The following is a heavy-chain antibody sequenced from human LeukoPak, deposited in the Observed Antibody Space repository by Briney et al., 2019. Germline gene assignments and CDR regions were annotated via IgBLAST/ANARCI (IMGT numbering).Heavy chain of an antibody. CDR1: GGSLSTYY. V-gene: IGHV4-59*08. J-gene: IGHJ4*02. D-gene: IGHD6-19*01. Sequence: ASETLSLTCTVSGGSLSTYYWSWIRQPPGKGLEWIGYVYYSGSTNYNPSLKSRVTISVDTSKNQFSLKLSSVTAADTAVYYCARHSGSGQWTSDYWGQGTLVTVFS. CDR3: ARHSGSGQWTSDY. CDR2: VYYSGST.